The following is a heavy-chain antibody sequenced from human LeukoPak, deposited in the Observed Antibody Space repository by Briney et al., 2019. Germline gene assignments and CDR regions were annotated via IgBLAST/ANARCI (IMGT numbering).Heavy chain of an antibody. J-gene: IGHJ5*01. CDR3: AKVVGYSSGWFDS. CDR2: ISGSGDFT. V-gene: IGHV3-23*01. Sequence: GGSLRLSCAASGFTITSQAMSWVRQAPGKGLGWGSGISGSGDFTYNADSVNGRFTMSRDNSKNTLYLQMNSLRVEDTAVYYCAKVVGYSSGWFDSWGQGTLVTVSS. CDR1: GFTITSQA. D-gene: IGHD6-19*01.